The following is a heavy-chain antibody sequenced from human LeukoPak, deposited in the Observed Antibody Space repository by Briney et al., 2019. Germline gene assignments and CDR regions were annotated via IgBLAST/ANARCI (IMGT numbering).Heavy chain of an antibody. J-gene: IGHJ4*02. V-gene: IGHV3-33*01. CDR1: GFTFSSFG. D-gene: IGHD1-26*01. CDR2: IWYDGSNK. Sequence: GGSLRLSCAASGFTFSSFGMHWVRQAPGKGLDWVAIIWYDGSNKYYADSVKGRFTISRDNSKNTLYLQMNSLRVEDTAVYYCARGRRSYFPPRYWGQGTLVTVSS. CDR3: ARGRRSYFPPRY.